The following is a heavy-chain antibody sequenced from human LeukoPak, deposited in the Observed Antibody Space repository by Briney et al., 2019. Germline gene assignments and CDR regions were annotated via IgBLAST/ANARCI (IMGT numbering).Heavy chain of an antibody. CDR3: AKTSFTTTVVTFFDAFDI. CDR2: IYYSGST. D-gene: IGHD4-23*01. J-gene: IGHJ3*02. CDR1: GGSISSYY. Sequence: SETLSLTCTVSGGSISSYYWSWIRQPPGKGLEWIGYIYYSGSTNYNHSLKSRVTISVDTSKNQFSLKLSSVTAADTAVYYCAKTSFTTTVVTFFDAFDIWGQGTMVTVSS. V-gene: IGHV4-59*08.